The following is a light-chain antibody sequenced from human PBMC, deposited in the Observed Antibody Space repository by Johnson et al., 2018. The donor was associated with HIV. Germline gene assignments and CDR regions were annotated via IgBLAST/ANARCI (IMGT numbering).Light chain of an antibody. V-gene: IGLV1-51*01. CDR1: SSNIGNNY. J-gene: IGLJ1*01. CDR2: DNH. CDR3: GTWDSSLSAHV. Sequence: QSVLTQPPSVSAAPGQKVTISCSGSSSNIGNNYVSWYQQLPGTAPKLLIFDNHKRPSGIPDRFSGSKSGTSATLGITGLQTGDEADYYCGTWDSSLSAHVFGPGTKVTVL.